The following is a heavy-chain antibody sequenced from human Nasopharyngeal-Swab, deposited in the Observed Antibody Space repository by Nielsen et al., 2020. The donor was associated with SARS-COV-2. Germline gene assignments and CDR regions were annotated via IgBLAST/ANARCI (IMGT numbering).Heavy chain of an antibody. CDR1: GFTFSSYS. J-gene: IGHJ4*02. Sequence: GESLKIPCAASGFTFSSYSMNWVRQAPGKGLEWVSSISSSSSYIYYADSVKGRFTISRDNAKNSLYLQMNSLRAEDTAVYYCARDDRYSYGSGALEGWGQGTLVTVSS. CDR2: ISSSSSYI. CDR3: ARDDRYSYGSGALEG. V-gene: IGHV3-21*01. D-gene: IGHD5-18*01.